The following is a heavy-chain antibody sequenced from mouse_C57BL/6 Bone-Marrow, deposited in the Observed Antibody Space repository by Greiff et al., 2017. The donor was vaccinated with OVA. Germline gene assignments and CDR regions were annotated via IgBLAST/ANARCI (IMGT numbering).Heavy chain of an antibody. CDR1: GYTFTSYG. CDR2: IYPRSGNT. D-gene: IGHD1-1*01. J-gene: IGHJ2*01. CDR3: ARLGTSVVPSDY. Sequence: VQLQQSGAELARPGASVKLSCKASGYTFTSYGISWVKQRTGQGLEWIGEIYPRSGNTYYNEKFKGKATLTADKSSSTAYMELRSLTSEDSAVYFYARLGTSVVPSDYWGQGTTLSVSS. V-gene: IGHV1-81*01.